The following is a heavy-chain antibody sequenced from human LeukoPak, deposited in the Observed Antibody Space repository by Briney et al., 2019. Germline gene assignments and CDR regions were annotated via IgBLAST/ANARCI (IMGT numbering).Heavy chain of an antibody. CDR3: ARESSGWYFDY. V-gene: IGHV3-48*01. Sequence: GGSLRLSCAASGFTFSSYSMNWVRQAPGKGLEWVSHITASGTAMFYADSVKGRFTISRDNAKNSLYLQMNSLRAEDTAVYYCARESSGWYFDYWGQGTLVTVSS. CDR1: GFTFSSYS. CDR2: ITASGTAM. D-gene: IGHD6-19*01. J-gene: IGHJ4*02.